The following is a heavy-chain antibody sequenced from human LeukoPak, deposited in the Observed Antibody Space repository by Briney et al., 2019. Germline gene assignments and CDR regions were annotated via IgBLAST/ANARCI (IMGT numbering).Heavy chain of an antibody. CDR1: GYTFTGYY. CDR2: INPNSGGT. D-gene: IGHD5-24*01. J-gene: IGHJ4*02. CDR3: ARDLGDGCNWGSENDY. Sequence: GASVKVSCKASGYTFTGYYMHWVRQAPGQGLEWMGWINPNSGGTNYAQKFQGRVTMTRDTSISTAYMELSRLRSDDTAVYYCARDLGDGCNWGSENDYWGQGTLVTVSS. V-gene: IGHV1-2*02.